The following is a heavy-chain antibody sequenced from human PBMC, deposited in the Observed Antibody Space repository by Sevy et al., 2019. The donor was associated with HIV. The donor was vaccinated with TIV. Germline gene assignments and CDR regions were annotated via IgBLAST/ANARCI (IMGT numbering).Heavy chain of an antibody. CDR3: VRAADIVVASYDYVMDV. V-gene: IGHV1-2*02. CDR1: GYTFTDYY. CDR2: INPNSGGT. Sequence: ASVKVSCKASGYTFTDYYMRWVRQAPGQGLEWMGWINPNSGGTKYAQNFQGRVTMTRDTSISTTYMELSRLRSDDTGVYYCVRAADIVVASYDYVMDVWGQGTTVTVSS. J-gene: IGHJ6*02. D-gene: IGHD2-2*01.